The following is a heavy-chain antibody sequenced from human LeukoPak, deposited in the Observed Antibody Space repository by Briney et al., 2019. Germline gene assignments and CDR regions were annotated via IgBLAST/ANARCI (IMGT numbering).Heavy chain of an antibody. CDR2: ISSSSSYT. J-gene: IGHJ4*02. CDR1: GFTFSDYY. V-gene: IGHV3-11*06. Sequence: GGSLRLSCAASGFTFSDYYMSWIRQAPGKGLEWVSYISSSSSYTNYADSVKGRFTISRDNSKNTLYLQMNSLRDEDTAVYYCATNRGGSGTYYIDYWGQGTLVTVSS. D-gene: IGHD3-10*01. CDR3: ATNRGGSGTYYIDY.